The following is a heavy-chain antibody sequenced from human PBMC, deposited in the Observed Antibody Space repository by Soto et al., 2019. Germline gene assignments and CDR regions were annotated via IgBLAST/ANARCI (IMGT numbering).Heavy chain of an antibody. Sequence: QVQLVESGGGVVQPGRSLRLSCAASGFTFSNYGMHWVRQAPGKGLEWVTIVSYDGSNKYYADSVKGRFTISRDYSKNTLYLQMNSLRAEETAVYYCAKDSSKYYYNVTGYYYNWFAPWGQGNLVTVSS. D-gene: IGHD3-22*01. J-gene: IGHJ5*02. CDR3: AKDSSKYYYNVTGYYYNWFAP. CDR1: GFTFSNYG. CDR2: VSYDGSNK. V-gene: IGHV3-30*18.